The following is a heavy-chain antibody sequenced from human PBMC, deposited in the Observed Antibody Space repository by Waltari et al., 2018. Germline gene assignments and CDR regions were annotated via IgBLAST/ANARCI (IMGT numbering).Heavy chain of an antibody. Sequence: QVQLQESGPGLVKPSQTLSLTCTFSGGSISSGGYYWRWIRQHPGKGLEWIGYIYYSGSTYYNPSLKSRVTISVDTSKNQFSLKLSSVTAADTAVYYCARVIQDWDAFDIWGQGTMVTVSS. V-gene: IGHV4-31*03. CDR3: ARVIQDWDAFDI. J-gene: IGHJ3*02. D-gene: IGHD3-9*01. CDR1: GGSISSGGYY. CDR2: IYYSGST.